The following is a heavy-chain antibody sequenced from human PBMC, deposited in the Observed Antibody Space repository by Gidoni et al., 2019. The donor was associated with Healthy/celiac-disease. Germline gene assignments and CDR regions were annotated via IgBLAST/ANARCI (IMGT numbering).Heavy chain of an antibody. CDR1: GGSFSGYY. Sequence: QVQLQQWGAGLLKPSETLSLTCAAYGGSFSGYYWSWIRQPPGKGLEWIGEINHSGSTNYNPCLKSRVTISVDTSKNQFSLKLSSVTAADTAVYYCARGLGGYSGYGGYWGQGTLVTVSS. CDR2: INHSGST. D-gene: IGHD5-12*01. V-gene: IGHV4-34*01. J-gene: IGHJ4*02. CDR3: ARGLGGYSGYGGY.